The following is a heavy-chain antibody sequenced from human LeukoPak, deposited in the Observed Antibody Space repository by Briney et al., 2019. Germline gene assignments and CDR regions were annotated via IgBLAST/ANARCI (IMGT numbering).Heavy chain of an antibody. Sequence: SETLSLTCIVSGDSITRTNYYWAWIRQPPGMGLEWIGIIYYSGNTYYYPDLNSRITISIDTCKKLFSLKLNSLTAADTALYYCARSWMVGEGAFDIWGPGTEVTVSS. CDR1: GDSITRTNYY. CDR3: ARSWMVGEGAFDI. D-gene: IGHD1-26*01. J-gene: IGHJ3*02. V-gene: IGHV4-39*01. CDR2: IYYSGNT.